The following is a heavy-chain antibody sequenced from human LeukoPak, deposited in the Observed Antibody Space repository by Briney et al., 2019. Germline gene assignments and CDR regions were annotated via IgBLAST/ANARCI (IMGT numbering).Heavy chain of an antibody. V-gene: IGHV3-30*03. CDR2: ISYDGSNK. Sequence: GGSLRLSCAASGFTFSSYGMHWVRQAPGKGLEWVAVISYDGSNKYYADSVKGRFTISRDNSKNTLYLQMNSLRAEDTAVYYCAGDSGYDYSTHYWGQGTLVTVSS. CDR3: AGDSGYDYSTHY. CDR1: GFTFSSYG. D-gene: IGHD5-12*01. J-gene: IGHJ4*02.